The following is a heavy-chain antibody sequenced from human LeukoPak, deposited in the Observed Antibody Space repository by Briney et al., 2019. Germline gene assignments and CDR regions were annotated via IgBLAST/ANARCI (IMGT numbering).Heavy chain of an antibody. D-gene: IGHD3-3*01. J-gene: IGHJ6*03. CDR1: GDTFTTYD. CDR2: MNPKSGNT. V-gene: IGHV1-8*01. Sequence: GASVKVSRNISGDTFTTYDINWVRQATGQGLDGMGWMNPKSGNTAYAQKFQGRLTLTRDISISTGYLELSSVRSEDTAVYFCARAITNFHYYYMDVWGKGTTVTVPS. CDR3: ARAITNFHYYYMDV.